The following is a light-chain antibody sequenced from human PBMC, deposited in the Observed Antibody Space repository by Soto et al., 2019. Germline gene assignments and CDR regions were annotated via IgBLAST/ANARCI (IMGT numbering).Light chain of an antibody. CDR2: DAF. J-gene: IGKJ4*01. V-gene: IGKV3-11*01. CDR1: QSIGNS. Sequence: TVLTQSLATLSLSPGERATLSCKASQSIGNSLGWFQQKPGQAPRLLIDDAFNRATGIPARFTGSGSGPDFTLTISSLEPEDFGVYYCRQRYNWPLTFGGGTKVEIK. CDR3: RQRYNWPLT.